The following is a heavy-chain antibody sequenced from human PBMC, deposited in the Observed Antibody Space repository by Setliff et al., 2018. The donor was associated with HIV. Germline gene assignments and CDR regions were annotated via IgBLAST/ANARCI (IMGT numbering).Heavy chain of an antibody. CDR1: GSTFTSYA. CDR2: IIPIFSTS. J-gene: IGHJ5*02. D-gene: IGHD4-17*01. Sequence: SVKVSCKASGSTFTSYAINWVRQAPGQGLEWMGGIIPIFSTSNYAQRFQGRVTITADESTSTAYMELYNLRSEDTAVYYCARADPFITERSHDFGGNSGGWFDPWGQGTLVTVSS. V-gene: IGHV1-69*13. CDR3: ARADPFITERSHDFGGNSGGWFDP.